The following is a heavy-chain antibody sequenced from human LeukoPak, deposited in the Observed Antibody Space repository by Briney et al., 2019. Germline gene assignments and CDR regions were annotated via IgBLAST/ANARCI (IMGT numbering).Heavy chain of an antibody. J-gene: IGHJ3*02. D-gene: IGHD3-10*01. V-gene: IGHV1-46*01. CDR1: EYTFTSYY. CDR2: INPSGGST. CDR3: ARVLGELWFGEPNDAFDI. Sequence: ASVKVSCKASEYTFTSYYMHWVRQAPGQGLEWMGIINPSGGSTSYAQKFQGRVTMTRDTSTSTVYMELSSLRSEDAAVYYCARVLGELWFGEPNDAFDIWGQGTMVTVSS.